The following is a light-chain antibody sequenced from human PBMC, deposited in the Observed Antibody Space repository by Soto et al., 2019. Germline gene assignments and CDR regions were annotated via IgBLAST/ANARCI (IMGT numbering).Light chain of an antibody. V-gene: IGLV2-11*01. Sequence: QSALTQPRSVSGSPGQSVTISCTGTSSDVGGYNYVSWYQQHPGKAPKLMIYDVNKRPSGVPDRFSGSKSGSTASLTISGLQSEDEADYFCCSYAGTYNYVFGTGTKVTVL. CDR1: SSDVGGYNY. CDR2: DVN. CDR3: CSYAGTYNYV. J-gene: IGLJ1*01.